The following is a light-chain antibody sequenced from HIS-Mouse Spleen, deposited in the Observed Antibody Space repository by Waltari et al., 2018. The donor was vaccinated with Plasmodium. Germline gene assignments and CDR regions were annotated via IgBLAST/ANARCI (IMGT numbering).Light chain of an antibody. CDR1: SSDVGGYNY. CDR3: SSYAGSNNLV. J-gene: IGLJ2*01. CDR2: EVS. V-gene: IGLV2-8*01. Sequence: QSALTQPPSASGSPGQSVTISCTGTSSDVGGYNYVSWYQQHPGKAPKLMIYEVSKLHSGVPDRFSGSKSGNTASLTVSGLQAEDEADYYCSSYAGSNNLVFGGGTKLTVL.